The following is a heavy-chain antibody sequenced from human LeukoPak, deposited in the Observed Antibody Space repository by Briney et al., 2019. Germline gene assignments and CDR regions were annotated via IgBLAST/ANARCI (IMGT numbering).Heavy chain of an antibody. D-gene: IGHD5-18*01. CDR2: IYYSGST. V-gene: IGHV4-39*07. Sequence: SETLSLTCTVSGGSISSSSYYWGWIRQPPGKGLEWIGSIYYSGSTYYNPSLKSRVTISVDTSKNQFSLKLISVTAADTAVYYCARETAMATNWFDPWGQGTLVTVSS. CDR1: GGSISSSSYY. J-gene: IGHJ5*02. CDR3: ARETAMATNWFDP.